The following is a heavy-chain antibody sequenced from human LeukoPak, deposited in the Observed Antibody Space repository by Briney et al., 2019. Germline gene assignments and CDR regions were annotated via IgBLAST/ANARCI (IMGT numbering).Heavy chain of an antibody. CDR1: GFTFSSYG. Sequence: GRSLRLSCAASGFTFSSYGMHWVRQAPGKGLEWVAVISYDGSNKYYADSVKGRFTISRDNSKNTLYLQMNSLRAEDTAVYYCAKSRIAVAGTLIDYWGQGTLVTVSS. CDR3: AKSRIAVAGTLIDY. CDR2: ISYDGSNK. J-gene: IGHJ4*02. D-gene: IGHD6-19*01. V-gene: IGHV3-30*18.